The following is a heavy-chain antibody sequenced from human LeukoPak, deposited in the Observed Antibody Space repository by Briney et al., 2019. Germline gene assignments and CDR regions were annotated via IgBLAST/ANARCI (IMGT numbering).Heavy chain of an antibody. CDR3: ARDSPYGGNSFPSGP. Sequence: GASVKVSCKASGYTFTSYGISWVRQAPGQGLEWMGWISAYNGNTNYAQRLQGRVTMTTDTSTSTAYMELRSLRSDDTAVYYCARDSPYGGNSFPSGPWGQGTLVTVSS. D-gene: IGHD4-23*01. V-gene: IGHV1-18*01. CDR1: GYTFTSYG. CDR2: ISAYNGNT. J-gene: IGHJ5*02.